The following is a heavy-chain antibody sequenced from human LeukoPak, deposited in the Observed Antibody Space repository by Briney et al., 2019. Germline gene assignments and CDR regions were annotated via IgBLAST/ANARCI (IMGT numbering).Heavy chain of an antibody. CDR3: ARDVDRYYGSGSYYRDWFDP. Sequence: GGSLRLSCAASGFTFSSYWMSWVRQAPGKGLEWVANIKQDGSEKYYVDSVKGRFTISRDNAKNSLYLQMNRLRGEDTAVYYCARDVDRYYGSGSYYRDWFDPWGQGTLVTVSS. CDR2: IKQDGSEK. CDR1: GFTFSSYW. J-gene: IGHJ5*02. V-gene: IGHV3-7*01. D-gene: IGHD3-10*01.